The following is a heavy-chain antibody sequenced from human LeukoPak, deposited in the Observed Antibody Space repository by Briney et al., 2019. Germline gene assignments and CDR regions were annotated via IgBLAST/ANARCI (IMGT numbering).Heavy chain of an antibody. J-gene: IGHJ6*03. Sequence: AETLSLTCTVAGGSISIGTHYWGWIRQAPGKRLECIGAIDDSGSSYYNPCLKSRFTMSVDTSNNQFPLRLSSVTAADTAAYYCARLPPITTYYYYYMDDWGKGTMVTVSS. CDR3: ARLPPITTYYYYYMDD. D-gene: IGHD3-16*01. CDR2: IDDSGSS. CDR1: GGSISIGTHY. V-gene: IGHV4-39*01.